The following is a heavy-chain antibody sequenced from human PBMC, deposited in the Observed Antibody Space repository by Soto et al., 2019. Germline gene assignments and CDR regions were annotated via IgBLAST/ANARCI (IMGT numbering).Heavy chain of an antibody. CDR3: VLWVRGVINY. CDR2: SKSRPFDYTT. V-gene: IGHV3-72*01. Sequence: GGSLRLSCATSGFAFSDHYLEWVRQAPGKGLEWVGRSKSRPFDYTTEYAASVKGRFIISRDDSRSSLSLQMNGLKTEDTAVYYCVLWVRGVINYWGQGTLVTVSS. D-gene: IGHD3-10*01. CDR1: GFAFSDHY. J-gene: IGHJ4*02.